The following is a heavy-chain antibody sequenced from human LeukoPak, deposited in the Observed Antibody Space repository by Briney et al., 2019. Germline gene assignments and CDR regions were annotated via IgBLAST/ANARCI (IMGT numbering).Heavy chain of an antibody. D-gene: IGHD3-22*01. J-gene: IGHJ4*02. Sequence: PGGSLRLSCAASGFTFSSYAMSWVRQAPGKGLEWVSAIGGSGSSTYYADSVKGRFTISRDNSKNTLYLQMNSLRAEDTAVYYCAKGRNYYDSSGYYSWGQGTLVTVPS. CDR2: IGGSGSST. CDR1: GFTFSSYA. V-gene: IGHV3-23*01. CDR3: AKGRNYYDSSGYYS.